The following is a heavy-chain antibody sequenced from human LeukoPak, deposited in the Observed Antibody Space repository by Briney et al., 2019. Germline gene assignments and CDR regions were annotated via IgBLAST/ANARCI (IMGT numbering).Heavy chain of an antibody. CDR2: INEDGNEK. D-gene: IGHD1-26*01. Sequence: GGSLRLPCVASGFRFRNYWMAWIRHAPGRGLEWVASINEDGNEKYYLDSVRGRFIISRDNARNSLFLQMNSLRGEDTGVYYCVRELVVGPAEYFQSWGQGTLVVVSS. CDR3: VRELVVGPAEYFQS. V-gene: IGHV3-7*01. CDR1: GFRFRNYW. J-gene: IGHJ1*01.